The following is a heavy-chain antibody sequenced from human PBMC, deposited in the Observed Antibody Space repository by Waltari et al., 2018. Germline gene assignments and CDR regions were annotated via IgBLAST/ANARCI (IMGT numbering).Heavy chain of an antibody. J-gene: IGHJ4*02. CDR1: GGPISSSNW. CDR2: IYHSGST. V-gene: IGHV4-4*02. Sequence: QVQLQESGPGLVKPSGTLSLTCAVSGGPISSSNWWSWVRPPPGRGLEWIGEIYHSGSTNYNPSLKSRVTISVDKSKNQFSLKLSSVTAADTAVYYCARKNYYDSSGYYYGRFDYWGQGTLVTVSS. D-gene: IGHD3-22*01. CDR3: ARKNYYDSSGYYYGRFDY.